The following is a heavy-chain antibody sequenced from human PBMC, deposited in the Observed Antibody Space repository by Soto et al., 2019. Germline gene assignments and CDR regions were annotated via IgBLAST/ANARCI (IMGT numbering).Heavy chain of an antibody. D-gene: IGHD7-27*01. CDR1: AYTFTSYD. CDR2: MNPNNGNT. J-gene: IGHJ4*02. Sequence: QVQLVQSGAEVKKPGASVKVSCKAAAYTFTSYDINWVRQATGQDFEWMGWMNPNNGNTAYAQKFQGRVTMTRDTSKSTAFMELSSLTAEDTAVYYSARGPRNWGVDYWGQGTLVTVSS. V-gene: IGHV1-8*01. CDR3: ARGPRNWGVDY.